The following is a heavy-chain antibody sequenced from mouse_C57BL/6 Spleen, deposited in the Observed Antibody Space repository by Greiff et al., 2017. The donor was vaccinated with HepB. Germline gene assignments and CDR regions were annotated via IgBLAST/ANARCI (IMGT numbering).Heavy chain of an antibody. CDR3: ARGKYYGSRPFWAFDY. CDR1: GFTFSDYG. J-gene: IGHJ2*01. V-gene: IGHV5-17*01. D-gene: IGHD1-1*01. Sequence: EVKLMESGGGLVKPGGSLKLSCAASGFTFSDYGMHWVRQAPEKGLEWVAYISSGSSTIYYADTVKGRFTISRDNAKNTLFLQMTSLRSEDTAMYYCARGKYYGSRPFWAFDYWGQGTTLTVSS. CDR2: ISSGSSTI.